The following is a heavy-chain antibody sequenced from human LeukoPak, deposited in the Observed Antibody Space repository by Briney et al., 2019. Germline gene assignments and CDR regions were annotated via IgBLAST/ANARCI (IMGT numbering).Heavy chain of an antibody. D-gene: IGHD3-22*01. Sequence: GASVKVSCKASGYTFTGYYMHWVRQAPGQGLEWMGWINPNSGGTNYAQKFQGRVTMTRDTSTSTVYMELSSLRSEDTAVYYCARGLHYYYDSSGYYSHFDYWGQGTLVTVSS. CDR2: INPNSGGT. CDR1: GYTFTGYY. V-gene: IGHV1-2*02. CDR3: ARGLHYYYDSSGYYSHFDY. J-gene: IGHJ4*02.